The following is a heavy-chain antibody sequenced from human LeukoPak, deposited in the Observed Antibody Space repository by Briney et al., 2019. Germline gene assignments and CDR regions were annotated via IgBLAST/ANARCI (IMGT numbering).Heavy chain of an antibody. CDR1: GGSISSYY. J-gene: IGHJ4*02. CDR3: ARGRGYCSSTSCYTVFDY. V-gene: IGHV4-4*07. D-gene: IGHD2-2*02. CDR2: IYTSGST. Sequence: SETLSLTCTVSGGSISSYYWSWIRQPAGKGLEWIGRIYTSGSTNYNPSLKSRVTISVDTSKNQFSLKLSSVTAADTAVYYCARGRGYCSSTSCYTVFDYRGQGTLVTVSS.